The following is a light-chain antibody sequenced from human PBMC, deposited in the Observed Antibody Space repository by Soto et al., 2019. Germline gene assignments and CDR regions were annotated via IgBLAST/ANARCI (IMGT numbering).Light chain of an antibody. CDR3: QQYVSSPYT. V-gene: IGKV3-20*01. J-gene: IGKJ2*01. Sequence: EIVLTQSPGTLSLSPGERATLSCRASQSVSSNYLAWYQQQPGQAPRLLIYGASSRATGIPDRFNGSGSGTDFTLTISRLEPEDFAVYSCQQYVSSPYTFGQGTQLEIK. CDR1: QSVSSNY. CDR2: GAS.